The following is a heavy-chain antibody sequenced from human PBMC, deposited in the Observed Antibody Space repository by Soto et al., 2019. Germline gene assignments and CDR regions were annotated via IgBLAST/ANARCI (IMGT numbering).Heavy chain of an antibody. Sequence: GASVKVSCKASGYTFTIYGISWVLQSPLQWREWMGWISGYNGNTNYAQKLQGRVTMTTDTSTSTAYMELRSLRSDDTAVYYCARRGGSCSGGSCPRVWFDPWGQGTLVTVSS. V-gene: IGHV1-18*04. J-gene: IGHJ5*02. CDR1: GYTFTIYG. CDR2: ISGYNGNT. CDR3: ARRGGSCSGGSCPRVWFDP. D-gene: IGHD2-15*01.